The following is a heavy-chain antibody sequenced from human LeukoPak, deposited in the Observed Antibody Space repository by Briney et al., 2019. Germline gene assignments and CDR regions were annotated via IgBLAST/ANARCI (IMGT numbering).Heavy chain of an antibody. Sequence: GGSLRLSCAASGFTFSSYGMHWVRQAPGKGLEWVAVISYDGSNKYYADSVKGRFTISRDNSKNTLYLQMNSLRAEDTAVYYCARDGLDYDSSGYYYTDYWGQGTLVTVSS. V-gene: IGHV3-30*03. J-gene: IGHJ4*02. CDR2: ISYDGSNK. D-gene: IGHD3-22*01. CDR1: GFTFSSYG. CDR3: ARDGLDYDSSGYYYTDY.